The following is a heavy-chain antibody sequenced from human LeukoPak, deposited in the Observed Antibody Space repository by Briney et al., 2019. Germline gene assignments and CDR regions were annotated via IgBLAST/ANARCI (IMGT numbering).Heavy chain of an antibody. V-gene: IGHV3-30-3*01. J-gene: IGHJ4*02. Sequence: GGSLRLSCAASGFTFSSYAMHWVRQAPGKGLEWVAVISYDGSNKYYADSVKGRFTISRDNSKNTLYLQMNSLRAEDTAVYYCARAGTIFGVVYLRVFDYWGQGTLVTVSS. CDR3: ARAGTIFGVVYLRVFDY. CDR1: GFTFSSYA. D-gene: IGHD3-3*01. CDR2: ISYDGSNK.